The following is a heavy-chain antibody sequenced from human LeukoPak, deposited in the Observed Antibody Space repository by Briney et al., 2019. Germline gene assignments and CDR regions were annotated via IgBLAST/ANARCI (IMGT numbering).Heavy chain of an antibody. J-gene: IGHJ6*04. Sequence: GGSLRLSCAASGFTFSSYEMNWVRQAPGKGLEWVSYISSSGSTIYYADSVKGRFTISRDNAKNSLYLQINSLRAEDTAVYYCAELGITMIGGVWGKGTTVTISS. CDR3: AELGITMIGGV. D-gene: IGHD3-10*02. V-gene: IGHV3-48*03. CDR2: ISSSGSTI. CDR1: GFTFSSYE.